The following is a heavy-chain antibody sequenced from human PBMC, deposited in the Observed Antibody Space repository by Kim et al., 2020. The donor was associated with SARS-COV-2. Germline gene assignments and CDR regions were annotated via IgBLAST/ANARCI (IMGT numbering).Heavy chain of an antibody. D-gene: IGHD3-16*02. Sequence: GRFTISRDNSKNTLYLQMNSLRAEDTAVYYCAKDLGGDDYIWGSYRYNRDWGQGTLVTVSS. V-gene: IGHV3-33*06. J-gene: IGHJ4*02. CDR3: AKDLGGDDYIWGSYRYNRD.